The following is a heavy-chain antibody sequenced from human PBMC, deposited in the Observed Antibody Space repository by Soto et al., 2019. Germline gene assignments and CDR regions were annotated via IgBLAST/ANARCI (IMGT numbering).Heavy chain of an antibody. CDR3: ARESTSVAATINWFDP. D-gene: IGHD2-15*01. J-gene: IGHJ5*02. CDR2: IYYSGST. V-gene: IGHV4-31*03. CDR1: GGSISSGGYY. Sequence: PSETLSLTCTVSGGSISSGGYYWSWIRQHPGKGLEWIGYIYYSGSTYYNPSLKSRVTISVDTSKNQFSLKLSSVTAADTAVYYCARESTSVAATINWFDPWGQGTLVTVSS.